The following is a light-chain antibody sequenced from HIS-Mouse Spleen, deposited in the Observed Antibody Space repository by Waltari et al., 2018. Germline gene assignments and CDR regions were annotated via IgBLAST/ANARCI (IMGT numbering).Light chain of an antibody. J-gene: IGKJ1*01. V-gene: IGKV2-28*01. CDR1: QSLLHSNGYKY. CDR3: MQALQTPWT. Sequence: DIVMTQSPLSLPVTPGEPASISCRSSQSLLHSNGYKYLDWYLQKPGQSPQILIYLGSNRASGVPDRFSGSGSGTDFTLKISRVEAEDVGVYYCMQALQTPWTFGQGTKVEIK. CDR2: LGS.